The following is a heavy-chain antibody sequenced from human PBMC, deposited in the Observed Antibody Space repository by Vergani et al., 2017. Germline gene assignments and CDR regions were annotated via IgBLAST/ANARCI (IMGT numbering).Heavy chain of an antibody. V-gene: IGHV3-20*04. J-gene: IGHJ4*02. D-gene: IGHD3-10*01. CDR1: GFTFGDYD. CDR2: VKWNGDSS. Sequence: EVQLVESGVGVVRPGGSLRLSCAASGFTFGDYDMNWVRHAPGKGLEWVSRVKWNGDSSVYADSVKGRFTISRDNAKNSLYLQMTSLRAEDTAFYYCARRGSGNTYYFDYWGQGALVTVSS. CDR3: ARRGSGNTYYFDY.